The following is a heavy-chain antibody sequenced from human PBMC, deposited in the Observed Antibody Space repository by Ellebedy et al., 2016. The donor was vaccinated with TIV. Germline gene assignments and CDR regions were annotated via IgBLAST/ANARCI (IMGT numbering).Heavy chain of an antibody. D-gene: IGHD4-17*01. Sequence: GGSLRLSCVASGFSFRNYWMTWVRQAPGKGLEWVANINQDGSDKYYEDSVKGRFTIARDNAKNSLYLQMSSLRVEDTAVYYCATDGSYGDYRSPTHAFVMWGQGTMVAVSS. V-gene: IGHV3-7*01. CDR2: INQDGSDK. CDR1: GFSFRNYW. J-gene: IGHJ3*02. CDR3: ATDGSYGDYRSPTHAFVM.